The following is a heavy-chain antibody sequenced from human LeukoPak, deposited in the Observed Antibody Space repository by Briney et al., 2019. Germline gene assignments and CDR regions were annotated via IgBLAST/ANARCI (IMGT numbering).Heavy chain of an antibody. Sequence: GASVKVSCKVSGYTLTELSMHWVRQAPGKGLEWMGGFDPEDGETIYAQKFQGRVTMTEDTSTDTAYMELSSLRSEDTAVYYCATSGDSSGYYHGYFDYWGQGTLVTVSS. V-gene: IGHV1-24*01. CDR2: FDPEDGET. D-gene: IGHD3-22*01. CDR1: GYTLTELS. CDR3: ATSGDSSGYYHGYFDY. J-gene: IGHJ4*02.